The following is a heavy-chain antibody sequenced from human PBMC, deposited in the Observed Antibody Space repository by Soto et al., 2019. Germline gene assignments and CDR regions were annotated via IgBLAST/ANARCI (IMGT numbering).Heavy chain of an antibody. J-gene: IGHJ5*02. V-gene: IGHV4-38-2*02. D-gene: IGHD2-2*01. CDR1: GYSISSGYY. CDR2: IYHSGST. CDR3: ARDHYCSSTSCYFGGNWFDP. Sequence: PSETLSLTCAVSGYSISSGYYWGWIRQPPGKGLEWIGSIYHSGSTYYNPSLKSRVTISVDTSKNQFSLKLSSATAADTAVYYCARDHYCSSTSCYFGGNWFDPWGQGTLVTVSS.